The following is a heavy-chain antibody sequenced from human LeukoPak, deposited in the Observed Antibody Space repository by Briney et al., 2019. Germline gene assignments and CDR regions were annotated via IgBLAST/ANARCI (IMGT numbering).Heavy chain of an antibody. V-gene: IGHV1-3*01. Sequence: GASVKVSCKASGYTFTSYAIHWVRQAPGQRLEWMGWINAGNGNTKYSQKFQGRVTITRDTSASTAYMELSSLRSEDTAVYYCAKHENPGLIDYWGQGTLVTVSS. D-gene: IGHD1-14*01. CDR1: GYTFTSYA. J-gene: IGHJ4*02. CDR2: INAGNGNT. CDR3: AKHENPGLIDY.